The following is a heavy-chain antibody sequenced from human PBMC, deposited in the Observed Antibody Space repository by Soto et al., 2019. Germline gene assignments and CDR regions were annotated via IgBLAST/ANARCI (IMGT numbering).Heavy chain of an antibody. CDR1: GFTFSRYA. CDR3: ARDQSSTVITSTPFDP. J-gene: IGHJ5*02. Sequence: QVQLVESGGGVVQPGRSLRLSCAASGFTFSRYALEWVRRPPGKGLEWVAVISYDGSTKFYADSVRGRFTISRDNSKNTLYLQMNNLRPEDTAVYYCARDQSSTVITSTPFDPWGQGSLVSVSS. CDR2: ISYDGSTK. D-gene: IGHD4-17*01. V-gene: IGHV3-30-3*01.